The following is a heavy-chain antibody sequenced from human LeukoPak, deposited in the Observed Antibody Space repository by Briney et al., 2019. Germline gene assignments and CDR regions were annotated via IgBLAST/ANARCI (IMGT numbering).Heavy chain of an antibody. CDR3: ARGEGATDYLDY. V-gene: IGHV3-21*04. CDR1: GFTFSSYS. D-gene: IGHD1-26*01. Sequence: KPGGSLRLSCAASGFTFSSYSMNWVRQAPGKGLEWVSSISSSSSYIYYADSVKGRFTISRDNSKNTLYLQMNSLRAEDTAVYYCARGEGATDYLDYWGQGTLVTVSS. CDR2: ISSSSSYI. J-gene: IGHJ4*02.